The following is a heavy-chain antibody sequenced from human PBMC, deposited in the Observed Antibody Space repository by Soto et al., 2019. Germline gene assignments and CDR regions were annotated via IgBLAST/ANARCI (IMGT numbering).Heavy chain of an antibody. J-gene: IGHJ3*01. D-gene: IGHD3-22*01. CDR3: ARRFFYENQGVFDV. V-gene: IGHV4-4*02. CDR2: IYQSGST. Sequence: QVRLQGSGPGLVAPSGTLYLTCAVSGGSINSSNWWSWVRQSPGKGLEWMGEIYQSGSTKYNPSFRILFTVSIDKPKSQFSLKLTSVTAADSAVYYWARRFFYENQGVFDVWDQGTKVTVSS. CDR1: GGSINSSNW.